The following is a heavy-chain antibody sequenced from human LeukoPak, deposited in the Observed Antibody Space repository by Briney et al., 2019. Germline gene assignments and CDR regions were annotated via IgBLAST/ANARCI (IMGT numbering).Heavy chain of an antibody. CDR2: IRYDGSNK. Sequence: GGSLRLSCAASGFTFSSYGMHWVRQGPGKGLEWVAFIRYDGSNKYYADSVKGRFTISRDNSKNTLYLQMNSLRAEDTAVYYCARGRIAVAGTETREYFQHWGQGTLVTVSS. CDR3: ARGRIAVAGTETREYFQH. CDR1: GFTFSSYG. V-gene: IGHV3-30*02. D-gene: IGHD6-19*01. J-gene: IGHJ1*01.